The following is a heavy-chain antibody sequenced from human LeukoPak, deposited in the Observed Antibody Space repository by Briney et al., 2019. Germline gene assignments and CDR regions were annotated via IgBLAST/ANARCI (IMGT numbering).Heavy chain of an antibody. Sequence: PSETLSLTCTVSGYSISSGYYWGWIRQPPGKGLEWIGYIFHSGSTNYNPSLKSRLTISVDTSRNQFSLRLSSVTAADPAVYYCARHQHAGREHYYGMDVWGQGTTVSVSS. D-gene: IGHD1-26*01. CDR3: ARHQHAGREHYYGMDV. V-gene: IGHV4-38-2*02. CDR1: GYSISSGYY. J-gene: IGHJ6*02. CDR2: IFHSGST.